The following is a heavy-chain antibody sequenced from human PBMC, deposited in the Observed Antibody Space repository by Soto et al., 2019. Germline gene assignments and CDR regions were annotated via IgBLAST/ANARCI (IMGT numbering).Heavy chain of an antibody. D-gene: IGHD3-3*01. J-gene: IGHJ6*02. V-gene: IGHV1-3*01. CDR3: ARDRRDDFWSGYYETHYGMDV. Sequence: ASVKVSCKASGYTFTSYAMHWLRQAPGQRLEWMGWINAGNGNTKYSQKFQGRVTITRDTSASTAYMELSSLRSEDTAVYYCARDRRDDFWSGYYETHYGMDVWGQGTTVTVSS. CDR1: GYTFTSYA. CDR2: INAGNGNT.